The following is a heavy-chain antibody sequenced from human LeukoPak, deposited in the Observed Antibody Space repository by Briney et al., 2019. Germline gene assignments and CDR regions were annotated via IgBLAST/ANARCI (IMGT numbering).Heavy chain of an antibody. V-gene: IGHV3-33*08. D-gene: IGHD3-3*01. Sequence: GGSLRLSCAASGFTFNNYGMHWVRQAPGKGLEWVAVIWYDGSNKYYADSVKGRFTISRDNSKNTLYLQMNSLRAEDTAVYYCARGGPYDFWSGYRFPADAFDIWGQGTMVTVSS. CDR1: GFTFNNYG. J-gene: IGHJ3*02. CDR3: ARGGPYDFWSGYRFPADAFDI. CDR2: IWYDGSNK.